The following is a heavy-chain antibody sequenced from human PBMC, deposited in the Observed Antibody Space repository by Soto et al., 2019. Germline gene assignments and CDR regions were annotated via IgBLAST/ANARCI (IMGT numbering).Heavy chain of an antibody. Sequence: QVQLVESGGGVVQPGRSLRLSCAASGFTFSSYAMHWVRQAPGKGLEWVAVISYDGSNKYYADSVKGRFTISRDNSKNTLYLQMNGLRAEDTAVYYCARVVEGFGELLYWAFDYWGQGTLVTVSS. CDR2: ISYDGSNK. V-gene: IGHV3-30-3*01. D-gene: IGHD3-10*01. J-gene: IGHJ4*02. CDR3: ARVVEGFGELLYWAFDY. CDR1: GFTFSSYA.